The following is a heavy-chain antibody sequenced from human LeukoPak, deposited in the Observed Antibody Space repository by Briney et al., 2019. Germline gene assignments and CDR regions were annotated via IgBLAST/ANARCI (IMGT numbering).Heavy chain of an antibody. Sequence: SETLSLTCTVSDGSISSHYWSWIRHPPGRGLERIGYIHYSGTTNYNPSLKSRVTMSVDTSNNQLSLKLNSVTAADTAVYYCGRGGWSLDYWGQGALVTVSS. D-gene: IGHD6-19*01. CDR3: GRGGWSLDY. CDR2: IHYSGTT. J-gene: IGHJ4*02. V-gene: IGHV4-59*11. CDR1: DGSISSHY.